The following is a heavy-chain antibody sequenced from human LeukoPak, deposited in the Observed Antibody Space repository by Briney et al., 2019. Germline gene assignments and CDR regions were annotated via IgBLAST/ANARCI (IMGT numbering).Heavy chain of an antibody. CDR3: ARDSTELYHYDSSGGIFDY. D-gene: IGHD3-22*01. CDR2: ISSSSTYI. V-gene: IGHV3-21*01. Sequence: GGSLRLSCAASGFTFSYFSMTWVRQAPGKGLEWVSSISSSSTYIYYADSLKGRFTISRDNAKNSLYLQMNSLRVEDTAVYYCARDSTELYHYDSSGGIFDYWGQGTLVTVSS. CDR1: GFTFSYFS. J-gene: IGHJ4*02.